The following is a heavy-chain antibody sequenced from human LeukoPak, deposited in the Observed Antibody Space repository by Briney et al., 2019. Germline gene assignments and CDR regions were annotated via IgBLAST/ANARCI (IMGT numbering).Heavy chain of an antibody. CDR2: LSASGGST. CDR1: GFIFSDYA. D-gene: IGHD3-22*01. J-gene: IGHJ4*02. CDR3: AKDRSSGCSYFDF. V-gene: IGHV3-23*01. Sequence: GGSLRLSCAASGFIFSDYAMGWVRQAPGRGLEWVSSLSASGGSTYYTDSVKGRFTISRDNSRNTLYLQMNSLRAEGTAVYYCAKDRSSGCSYFDFWGLGTLVTVSS.